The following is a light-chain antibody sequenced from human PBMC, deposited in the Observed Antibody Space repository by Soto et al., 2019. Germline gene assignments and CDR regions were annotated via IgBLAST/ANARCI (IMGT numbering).Light chain of an antibody. CDR1: PTVRNNY. CDR3: QQFSSYPLT. CDR2: DAS. V-gene: IGKV3-20*01. Sequence: EFVLTQSPGTLSFSPVERAPLSCRASPTVRNNYLAWYQQKPGQAPRLLIYDASSRATGIPDRFSGGGSGTDFTLTISRLEPEDFAVYYCQQFSSYPLTFGGGTKVDIK. J-gene: IGKJ4*01.